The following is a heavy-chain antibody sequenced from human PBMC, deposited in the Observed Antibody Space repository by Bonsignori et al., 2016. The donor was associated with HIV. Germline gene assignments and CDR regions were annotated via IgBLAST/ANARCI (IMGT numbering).Heavy chain of an antibody. CDR2: ISWNSGSI. CDR3: AKDISAVADYWYFDL. D-gene: IGHD6-19*01. Sequence: WIRQPPGKGLEWVSGISWNSGSIGYADSVKGRFTISRDNAKNSLYLQMNSLRAEDTALYYCAKDISAVADYWYFDLWGRGTLVTVSS. J-gene: IGHJ2*01. V-gene: IGHV3-9*01.